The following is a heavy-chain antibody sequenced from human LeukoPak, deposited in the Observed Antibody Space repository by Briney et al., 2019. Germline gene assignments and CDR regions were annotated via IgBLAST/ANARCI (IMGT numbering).Heavy chain of an antibody. Sequence: GGSLRLSCAASGFTFSSYGMHWVRQAPGKGLEWVAFIRYDGSNKYYADSVKGRFTISRDNSKNTLYLQMNSLRAEDTAVYYCAKDPTSYYYDSSVDYWGQGTLVTVSS. CDR2: IRYDGSNK. CDR1: GFTFSSYG. D-gene: IGHD3-22*01. CDR3: AKDPTSYYYDSSVDY. V-gene: IGHV3-30*02. J-gene: IGHJ4*02.